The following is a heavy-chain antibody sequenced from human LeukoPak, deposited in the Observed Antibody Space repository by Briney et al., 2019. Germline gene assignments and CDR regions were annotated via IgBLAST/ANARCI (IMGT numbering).Heavy chain of an antibody. CDR2: INPNSGGT. CDR3: ARAPISVHHLHFDY. Sequence: ASVKVSCKASGYIFTGYYMHWVRQAPGQGLEWMGWINPNSGGTNYAQKFQGRVTMTRDTSISTAYMELSRLRSDDTAVYYCARAPISVHHLHFDYWGQGTLVTGSS. V-gene: IGHV1-2*02. CDR1: GYIFTGYY. D-gene: IGHD1-14*01. J-gene: IGHJ4*02.